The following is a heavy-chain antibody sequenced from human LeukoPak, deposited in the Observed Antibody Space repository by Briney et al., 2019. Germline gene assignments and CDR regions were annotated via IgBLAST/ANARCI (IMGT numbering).Heavy chain of an antibody. J-gene: IGHJ4*02. Sequence: PGGSLRLSCAAYGFTFTSYAMTWVRQAPGKGLEWVSAISGSGGSTYYADSVKGRFTISRDNSKSALYLQMNSLRAEDTAVYYCAKGLGYYDNSGYSYWGQGPLVTVSS. CDR1: GFTFTSYA. CDR3: AKGLGYYDNSGYSY. D-gene: IGHD3-22*01. CDR2: ISGSGGST. V-gene: IGHV3-23*01.